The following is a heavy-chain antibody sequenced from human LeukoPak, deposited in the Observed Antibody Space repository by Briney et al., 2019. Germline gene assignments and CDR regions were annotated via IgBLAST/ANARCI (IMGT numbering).Heavy chain of an antibody. CDR2: INPSGGST. D-gene: IGHD3-22*01. CDR3: ARDYYYDSSGYSRGFDY. V-gene: IGHV1-46*01. Sequence: ASVKVSCKASGYTFTGYYMHWVRQAPGQGLEWMGIINPSGGSTSYAQKFQGRVTMTRDTSTSTVYMELSSLRSEDTAVYYCARDYYYDSSGYSRGFDYWGQGTLVTVSS. J-gene: IGHJ4*02. CDR1: GYTFTGYY.